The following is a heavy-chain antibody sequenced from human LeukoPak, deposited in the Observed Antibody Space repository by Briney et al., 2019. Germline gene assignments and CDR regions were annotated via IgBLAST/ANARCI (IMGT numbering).Heavy chain of an antibody. V-gene: IGHV4-39*01. CDR3: ARTGYSSGWYPDNYFDY. J-gene: IGHJ4*02. Sequence: SETLSLTCTVSGGSINSSSYYWGWIRQPPGKGLEWIGSIYYSGSTYYNPSLKSRVTISVDTSKNQFSLKLSSVTAADTAVYYCARTGYSSGWYPDNYFDYWGQGTLVTVSS. CDR1: GGSINSSSYY. D-gene: IGHD6-19*01. CDR2: IYYSGST.